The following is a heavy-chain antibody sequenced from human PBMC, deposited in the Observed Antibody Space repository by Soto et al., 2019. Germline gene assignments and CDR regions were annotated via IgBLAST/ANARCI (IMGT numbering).Heavy chain of an antibody. J-gene: IGHJ1*01. CDR3: ARGSGWVQYFQH. CDR1: GGSFSGYY. D-gene: IGHD1-1*01. CDR2: INHSGST. V-gene: IGHV4-34*01. Sequence: QVQLQQWGAGLLKPSETLSLTCAVYGGSFSGYYWSWIRQPPGKGLEWIGEINHSGSTNYNPSLKSRVTRSVDTSKNQFSLKLSSVTAADTAVYYCARGSGWVQYFQHWGQGTLVTVSS.